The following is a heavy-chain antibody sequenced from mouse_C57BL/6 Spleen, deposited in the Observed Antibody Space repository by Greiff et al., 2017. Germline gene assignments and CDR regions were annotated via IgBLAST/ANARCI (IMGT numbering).Heavy chain of an antibody. CDR3: ARWGIDYCYDGTWLAY. J-gene: IGHJ3*01. D-gene: IGHD2-12*01. V-gene: IGHV1-52*01. CDR1: GYTFTSYW. CDR2: IGPSANDT. Sequence: QVQLLQPGAELVRPGSSVKLSCTASGYTFTSYWMHWVKQRPIQGLEWIGNIGPSANDTYYNQTFKDKATLTVDKSSSTAYMQLNSLTFEDAAVYYWARWGIDYCYDGTWLAYWGQGTLVTVSA.